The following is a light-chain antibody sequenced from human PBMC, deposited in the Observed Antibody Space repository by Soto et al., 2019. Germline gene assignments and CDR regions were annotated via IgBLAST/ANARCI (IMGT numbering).Light chain of an antibody. V-gene: IGKV1-33*01. J-gene: IGKJ3*01. CDR2: DAS. CDR1: QDITNS. CDR3: LQRSAWPLT. Sequence: DIQMTQSPSSLSASVGDRVTITCQASQDITNSLNWYQQKPGKAPNLLIFDASNLDAGVPSRFSGSGSGTYFTFTIHSLQPEDVATYYCLQRSAWPLTFGPGTKVDLK.